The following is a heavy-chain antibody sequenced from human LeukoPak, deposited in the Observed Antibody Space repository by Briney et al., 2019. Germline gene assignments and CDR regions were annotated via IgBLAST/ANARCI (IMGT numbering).Heavy chain of an antibody. D-gene: IGHD3-9*01. CDR1: GFTFSNYW. J-gene: IGHJ6*03. Sequence: GGSLRLSCAASGFTFSNYWMSWVRQAPGKGLEWVANIKQDGSEKYYVESVKGRFTISRDNAKNSLHLQMNSLRAGDTALYYCAKAGYINYYYMDVWGKGTTVTVSS. CDR2: IKQDGSEK. V-gene: IGHV3-7*03. CDR3: AKAGYINYYYMDV.